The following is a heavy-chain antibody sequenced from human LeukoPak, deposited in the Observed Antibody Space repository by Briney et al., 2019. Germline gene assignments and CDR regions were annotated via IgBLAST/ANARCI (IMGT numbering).Heavy chain of an antibody. V-gene: IGHV4-31*03. CDR3: ARDLVTVTKGFDI. CDR1: GGSISSGGYY. D-gene: IGHD4-17*01. Sequence: SETLSLTCTVSGGSISSGGYYWSWIRQHPGKGLEWIGYIYYSGSTYYNPSLKSRVTISVDTSKNQFSLKLTSVTAADTAVYYCARDLVTVTKGFDIWGQGTMVSVSS. CDR2: IYYSGST. J-gene: IGHJ3*02.